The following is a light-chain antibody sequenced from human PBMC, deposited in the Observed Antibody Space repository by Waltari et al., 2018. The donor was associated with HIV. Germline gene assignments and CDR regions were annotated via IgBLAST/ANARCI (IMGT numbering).Light chain of an antibody. V-gene: IGKV1-5*03. CDR2: KTS. J-gene: IGKJ1*01. Sequence: DIQMTQSPSTLSASVGDRVTITCRASQSVSSWLAWYQQKPGNAPKLLIHKTSTLETGVPSRFSGSGSGTEFTLTISSLQPDDFATYYCQQYNDSPLAFGQGTKVEIK. CDR3: QQYNDSPLA. CDR1: QSVSSW.